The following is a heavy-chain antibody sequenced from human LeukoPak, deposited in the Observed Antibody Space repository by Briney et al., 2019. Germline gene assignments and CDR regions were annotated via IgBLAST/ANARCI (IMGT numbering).Heavy chain of an antibody. J-gene: IGHJ4*02. CDR3: AREVLSSSWGDYFDY. D-gene: IGHD6-13*01. Sequence: ASVKASCKASGYTFTSYGISWVRQAPGQGLEWMGWISAYNGNTNYAQKLQGRVTMTTDTSTSTAYMELRSLRSDDTAVYYCAREVLSSSWGDYFDYWGQGTLVTVSS. CDR1: GYTFTSYG. V-gene: IGHV1-18*01. CDR2: ISAYNGNT.